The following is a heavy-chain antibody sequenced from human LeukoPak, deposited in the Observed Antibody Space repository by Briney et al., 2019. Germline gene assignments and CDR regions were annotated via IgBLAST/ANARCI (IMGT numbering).Heavy chain of an antibody. J-gene: IGHJ4*02. CDR3: ARRSRGVLVRHFDY. D-gene: IGHD3-10*01. V-gene: IGHV5-51*01. CDR1: GYMFTTYW. CDR2: IYPGDSDI. Sequence: GESLQISCQGSGYMFTTYWIGWVRQMPGKGLEWMGIIYPGDSDIAYSPSLQGQVTFSADKSISTAYLQWSSLKASDTAIYYCARRSRGVLVRHFDYWGQGTLVTVSS.